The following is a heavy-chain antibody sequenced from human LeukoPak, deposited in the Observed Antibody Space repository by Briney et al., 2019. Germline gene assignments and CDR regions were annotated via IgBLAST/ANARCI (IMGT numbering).Heavy chain of an antibody. CDR1: GFTFSSYW. D-gene: IGHD6-13*01. Sequence: GGSLRLSCAASGFTFSSYWMHWVRQAPGKGLVWVSRINSDGSSTSYADSVKGRFTISRDNAKNTLYLQMNSLRAEDTAVYYCARAFSSPSEDFDYWGQGTLVTVSS. V-gene: IGHV3-74*01. J-gene: IGHJ4*02. CDR2: INSDGSST. CDR3: ARAFSSPSEDFDY.